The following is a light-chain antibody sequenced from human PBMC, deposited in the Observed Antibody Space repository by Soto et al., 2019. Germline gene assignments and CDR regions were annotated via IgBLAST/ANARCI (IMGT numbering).Light chain of an antibody. CDR2: GAS. CDR1: QSVGSTY. J-gene: IGKJ3*01. Sequence: VVLTQSPGNLSLSPGEGATLSCRASQSVGSTYLAWYQHKPGQAPRLLIYGASSRATGIPDRFSGSGSGTDFTLTISRLEPEDFAVYYCQHYGTSPPVTFGPGTKVDIK. CDR3: QHYGTSPPVT. V-gene: IGKV3-20*01.